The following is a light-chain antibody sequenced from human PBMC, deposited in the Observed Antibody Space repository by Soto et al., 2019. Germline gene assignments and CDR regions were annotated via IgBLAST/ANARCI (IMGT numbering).Light chain of an antibody. J-gene: IGLJ2*01. CDR3: QSYDSSLSGVV. Sequence: QSVLTQPPSVSGAPGQRVTISCTGSSSNIGAGYDVHWYQQLPGTGPKLLISGNSNRPSGVPDRFSGSKSGTSASLAITGLQAEDEADYYSQSYDSSLSGVVFGGGTKLTVL. CDR2: GNS. CDR1: SSNIGAGYD. V-gene: IGLV1-40*01.